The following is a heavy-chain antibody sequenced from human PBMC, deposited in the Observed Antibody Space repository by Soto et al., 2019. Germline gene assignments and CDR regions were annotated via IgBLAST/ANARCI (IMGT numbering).Heavy chain of an antibody. CDR2: IGDTGVNT. CDR1: GFTFSSYG. Sequence: GGSLRLSCAASGFTFSSYGMPWVRQAPGKGLEWVATIGDTGVNTYYPDSVKGRFTISRDNSRNTLYLQMNSLKAEDTAVYYCARDRGDLGYCSGGSCYAGYWGQGTLVTVSS. D-gene: IGHD2-15*01. V-gene: IGHV3-23*01. CDR3: ARDRGDLGYCSGGSCYAGY. J-gene: IGHJ4*02.